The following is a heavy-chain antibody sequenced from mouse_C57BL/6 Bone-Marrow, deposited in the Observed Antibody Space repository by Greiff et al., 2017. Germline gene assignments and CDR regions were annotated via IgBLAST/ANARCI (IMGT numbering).Heavy chain of an antibody. J-gene: IGHJ3*01. Sequence: EVKLVESGGDLVKPGGSLKLSCAASGFTFSSYGMSWVRQTPDKRLEWVATISSGGSYTYYPDSVKGRFTISRDNAKNTLYLQMSSLKSEDTAMYYCARHSRSGAYWGQGTLVTVSA. CDR1: GFTFSSYG. V-gene: IGHV5-6*01. CDR3: ARHSRSGAY. CDR2: ISSGGSYT.